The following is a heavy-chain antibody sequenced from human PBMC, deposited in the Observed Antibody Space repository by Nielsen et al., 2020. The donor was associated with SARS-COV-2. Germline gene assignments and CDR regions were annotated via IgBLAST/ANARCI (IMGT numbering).Heavy chain of an antibody. CDR3: ARGSYDYYYMDV. CDR1: GFTFSSYD. J-gene: IGHJ6*03. V-gene: IGHV3-13*01. Sequence: GGSLRLSCAASGFTFSSYDMHWVRQATGKGLEWVAGIGTAGDTYYPGSVKGRFTISRESAKNSLYLQMNSLRAGDTAVYYCARGSYDYYYMDVWGKGTTVTVSS. D-gene: IGHD2-15*01. CDR2: IGTAGDT.